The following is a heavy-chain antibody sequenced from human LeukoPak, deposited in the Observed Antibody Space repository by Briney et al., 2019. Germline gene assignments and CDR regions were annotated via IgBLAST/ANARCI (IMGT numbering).Heavy chain of an antibody. CDR3: ATARGSSWPFDY. J-gene: IGHJ4*02. V-gene: IGHV3-21*01. CDR2: ISSSSSYI. D-gene: IGHD6-13*01. Sequence: GGLRLSCAASGFTFSSYSMNWVRQAPGKGLEWVSSISSSSSYIYYADSVKGRFTISRDNAKNSLYLQMNSLRAEDTAVYYCATARGSSWPFDYWGQGTLVTVSS. CDR1: GFTFSSYS.